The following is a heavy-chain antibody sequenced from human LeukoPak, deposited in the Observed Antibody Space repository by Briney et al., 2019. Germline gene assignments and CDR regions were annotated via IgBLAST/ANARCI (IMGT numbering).Heavy chain of an antibody. V-gene: IGHV1-46*01. CDR3: ARVSGDAFDI. J-gene: IGHJ3*02. CDR2: INPSGGST. Sequence: ASVKVSCKSSGYTFTSYYMHWVRQAPGQGLEWMGIINPSGGSTSYAQKFQGRVTMARDTSTSTVYMELSSLRSEDTAVYYCARVSGDAFDIWGQGTMVTVSS. CDR1: GYTFTSYY. D-gene: IGHD1-26*01.